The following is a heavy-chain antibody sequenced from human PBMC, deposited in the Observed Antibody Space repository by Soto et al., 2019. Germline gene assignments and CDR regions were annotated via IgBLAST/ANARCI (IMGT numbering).Heavy chain of an antibody. CDR2: ISYSGST. Sequence: SETLSLTSSISGASISRDDYYWSWFRQPPGKGLEWIGYISYSGSTYYNPSLKSRMTISVDTSKTQFSLILSSVTAADTAVFSCAREVSNYYGMDVWGQGTTVT. CDR1: GASISRDDYY. CDR3: AREVSNYYGMDV. J-gene: IGHJ6*02. V-gene: IGHV4-30-4*01.